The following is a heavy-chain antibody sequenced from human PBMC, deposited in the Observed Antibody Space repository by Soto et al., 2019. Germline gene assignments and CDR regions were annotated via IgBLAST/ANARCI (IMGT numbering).Heavy chain of an antibody. D-gene: IGHD2-21*02. CDR1: GYTLNSYD. V-gene: IGHV1-8*01. J-gene: IGHJ6*03. CDR2: MNPNSGNT. Sequence: ASVKVSCKASGYTLNSYDIKWGRQGTGQGLEWMGWMNPNSGNTGYAQMFQGRVTMTRNTSISTVYMELSSLRSEDSAVYYCARGPSGSDNYYMDVWGKGTTVTVSS. CDR3: ARGPSGSDNYYMDV.